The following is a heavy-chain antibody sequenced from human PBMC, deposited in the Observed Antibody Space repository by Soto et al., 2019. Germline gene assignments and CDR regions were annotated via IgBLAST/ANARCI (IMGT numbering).Heavy chain of an antibody. V-gene: IGHV1-3*01. CDR2: INGGNGDT. CDR1: GYTFTGYA. CDR3: ARGYCSSTSCQYYFDY. J-gene: IGHJ4*02. Sequence: ASVKVSCKASGYTFTGYAIHLVRQAPGQRLEWMGWINGGNGDTKYSQKFQVRVTITRDTSESTAYMELTSLGSEDTAVYHCARGYCSSTSCQYYFDYWGQGTPVTVSS. D-gene: IGHD2-2*01.